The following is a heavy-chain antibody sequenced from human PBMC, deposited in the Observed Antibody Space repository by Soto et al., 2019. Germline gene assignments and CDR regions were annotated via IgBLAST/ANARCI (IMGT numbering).Heavy chain of an antibody. V-gene: IGHV3-74*01. Sequence: EVQLVESGGGLVRPGGSWRLPFEALGFTLGGNGRNGVGQLPGKGLGWVSNIKSDGSATSYADSVKGRFTISRDIAKNTLYLQMNSLRAEDTAVYYCARAAQFNYGGNSGFDYWGQGALVTVSS. CDR2: IKSDGSAT. J-gene: IGHJ4*02. CDR1: GFTLGGNG. D-gene: IGHD4-17*01. CDR3: ARAAQFNYGGNSGFDY.